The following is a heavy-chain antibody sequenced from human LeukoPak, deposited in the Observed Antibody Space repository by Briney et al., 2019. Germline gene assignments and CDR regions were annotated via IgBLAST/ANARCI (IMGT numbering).Heavy chain of an antibody. CDR2: ISDDGDNK. CDR3: AKPPDWYCSSPSCHFAAPFDY. V-gene: IGHV3-30*18. CDR1: GFRFIDYG. J-gene: IGHJ4*02. D-gene: IGHD2-2*01. Sequence: GGSLRLSCAASGFRFIDYGMHWVRQPPGKGLQWVSFISDDGDNKYYTDSVKGRFTISRDNSKNTLYLQMNTLRAEDTAVYYCAKPPDWYCSSPSCHFAAPFDYWGQGTLVTVSS.